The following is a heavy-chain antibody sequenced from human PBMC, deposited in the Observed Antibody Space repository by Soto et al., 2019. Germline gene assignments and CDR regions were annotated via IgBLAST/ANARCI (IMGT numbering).Heavy chain of an antibody. CDR1: GYTFTSYA. J-gene: IGHJ4*02. CDR3: ARTAQISRIQQVVLGY. CDR2: INAGNGNT. V-gene: IGHV1-3*01. Sequence: ASVKVSCKASGYTFTSYAMHWVRQAPGQRLEWMGWINAGNGNTKYSQKFQGRVTITRDTSASTAYMELSSLRSEDTAVYYCARTAQISRIQQVVLGYWGQGTLVTVSS. D-gene: IGHD6-13*01.